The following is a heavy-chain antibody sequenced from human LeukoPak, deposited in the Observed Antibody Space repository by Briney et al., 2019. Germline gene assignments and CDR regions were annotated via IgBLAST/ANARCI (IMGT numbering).Heavy chain of an antibody. J-gene: IGHJ4*02. CDR2: ISASGGST. D-gene: IGHD1-26*01. V-gene: IGHV3-23*01. CDR1: GFTXXXXA. Sequence: GGSLRLSCAASGFTXXXXAMSWVRQVPXXGXXXXXGISASGGSTYYADSVRGRFTISRDNSKNTLYVQMNSLRDEDTAVYYCAKDQRWESPHYLDSWGQGTLVTVSS. CDR3: AKDQRWESPHYLDS.